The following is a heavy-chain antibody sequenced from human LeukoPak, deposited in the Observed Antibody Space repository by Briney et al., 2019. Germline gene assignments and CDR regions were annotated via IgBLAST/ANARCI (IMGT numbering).Heavy chain of an antibody. D-gene: IGHD3-9*01. CDR3: AKDYYDTLTGYYPNYYYYGMDV. Sequence: GGSLRLSCAASGFTLSNHWMTWVRQVPGRGPEWVADVNRDGSETYYLDSVKGRFTISRDNSKNTLYLQMNSLRAEDTAVYYCAKDYYDTLTGYYPNYYYYGMDVWGQGTTVTVSS. J-gene: IGHJ6*02. CDR1: GFTLSNHW. CDR2: VNRDGSET. V-gene: IGHV3-7*03.